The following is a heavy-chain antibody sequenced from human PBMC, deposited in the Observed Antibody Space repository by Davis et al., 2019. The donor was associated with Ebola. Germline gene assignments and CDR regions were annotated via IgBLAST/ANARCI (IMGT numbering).Heavy chain of an antibody. D-gene: IGHD6-19*01. J-gene: IGHJ5*02. Sequence: PGGSLRLSCEASGFTFDHYAMHWVRQVPGKGLEWVSGISWNSGSVDYADSVKGRFTISRDNARNSLFLQMTSLRSDDTALYYCVKDRGIALAGIPASMYFDLWGQGTLVTVSS. CDR1: GFTFDHYA. CDR3: VKDRGIALAGIPASMYFDL. CDR2: ISWNSGSV. V-gene: IGHV3-9*01.